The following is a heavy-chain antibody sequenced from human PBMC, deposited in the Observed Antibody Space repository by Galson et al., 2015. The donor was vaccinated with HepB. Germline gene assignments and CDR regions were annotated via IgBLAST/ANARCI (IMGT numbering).Heavy chain of an antibody. CDR2: INPNNGGT. V-gene: IGHV1-2*02. CDR3: ARGWVGPYCGGDCYSDY. J-gene: IGHJ4*02. CDR1: GSTFTGYY. D-gene: IGHD2-21*02. Sequence: SVTVSCKASGSTFTGYYMHWVRQAPGQGLEWMGWINPNNGGTNYAQKFQGRVTMTRDTSISTAYMELSRLRSDDTAVYYCARGWVGPYCGGDCYSDYWGQGTLVTVSS.